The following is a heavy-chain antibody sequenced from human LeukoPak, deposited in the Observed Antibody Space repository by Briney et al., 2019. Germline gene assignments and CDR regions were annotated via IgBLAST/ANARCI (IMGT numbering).Heavy chain of an antibody. Sequence: TGGSLRLSCAASGFTFSSYGMQFSSYGMHWVRQAPGQGLEGVAFIRSDGRNKYYADSVKGRFTISRDNTKNMLYLQMNSLRAEDTAVYYCAKLKINYYYYMDVWGKGTTVIASS. CDR2: IRSDGRNK. CDR1: GFTFSSYGMQFSSYG. D-gene: IGHD3-16*01. V-gene: IGHV3-30*02. CDR3: AKLKINYYYYMDV. J-gene: IGHJ6*03.